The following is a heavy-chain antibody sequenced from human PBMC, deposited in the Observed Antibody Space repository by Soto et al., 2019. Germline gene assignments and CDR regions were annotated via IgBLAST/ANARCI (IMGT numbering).Heavy chain of an antibody. J-gene: IGHJ3*02. CDR3: ARVSGDDAFDI. Sequence: SETLSLTCAVSGGSISSSDWWTWVRQPPGKGLEWIGEIYHSGTTNYNPSLKSRVTISIDKSKNQFLLKLSSVTAADTAVYYCARVSGDDAFDIWGQGTMVTVSS. CDR1: GGSISSSDW. CDR2: IYHSGTT. D-gene: IGHD1-26*01. V-gene: IGHV4-4*02.